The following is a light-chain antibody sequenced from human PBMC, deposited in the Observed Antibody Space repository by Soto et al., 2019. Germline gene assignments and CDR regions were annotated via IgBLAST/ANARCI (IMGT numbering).Light chain of an antibody. CDR2: EVS. CDR3: DSYTTSNTWV. J-gene: IGLJ3*02. CDR1: SSDIGNYDF. V-gene: IGLV2-14*01. Sequence: QSALTQPASVSGSPGQSITISCTGTSSDIGNYDFVSWYQQVPGTAPKAMIYEVSSRPSGVSNRFSGSKSGNTASLTISRLQAEDEADYYCDSYTTSNTWVFGGGTKLTVL.